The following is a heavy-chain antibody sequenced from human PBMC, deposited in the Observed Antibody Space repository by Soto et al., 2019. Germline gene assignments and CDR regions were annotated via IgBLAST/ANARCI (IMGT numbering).Heavy chain of an antibody. CDR2: ISAYNGNT. V-gene: IGHV1-18*01. Sequence: QVQLVQSGAEVKKPGASVKVSCKASGYTFTSYGISWVRQAPGQGLEWMGWISAYNGNTNYAQKLQGRVTMTTDTSTSTAYMELRSLRSDDTDVYYCAREVGYCSGGSCYYYYGMDVWGQGTTVTVSS. CDR1: GYTFTSYG. CDR3: AREVGYCSGGSCYYYYGMDV. D-gene: IGHD2-15*01. J-gene: IGHJ6*02.